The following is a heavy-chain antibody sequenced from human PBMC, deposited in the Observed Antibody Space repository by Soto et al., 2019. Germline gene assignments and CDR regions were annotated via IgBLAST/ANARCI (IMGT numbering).Heavy chain of an antibody. CDR3: ARVFTMLRERGMEV. CDR2: ISAHNRNT. Sequence: QVQLMQPGGEVKKPGASVKISCKASGYTFSDYGINWVRQAPGQGLEWMGWISAHNRNTNYAQNLQGRVTMTIDSSTPTAYMELRILTSDDTAVYYCARVFTMLRERGMEVWGQGTTVTVSS. J-gene: IGHJ6*02. CDR1: GYTFSDYG. D-gene: IGHD3-10*01. V-gene: IGHV1-18*04.